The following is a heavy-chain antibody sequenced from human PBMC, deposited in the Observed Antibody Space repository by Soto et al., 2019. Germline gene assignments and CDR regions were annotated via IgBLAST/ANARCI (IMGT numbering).Heavy chain of an antibody. CDR1: GYTFTSYY. D-gene: IGHD6-6*01. CDR2: INPSGGST. V-gene: IGHV1-46*01. Sequence: ASVKVSCKASGYTFTSYYMHWVRQAPGQGLEWMGIINPSGGSTSYAQKFQGRVTMTRDTSTSTVYMELSSLRSEDTAVYYCARDQAHSIAARPGYYFDYWGQGTLVTVS. J-gene: IGHJ4*02. CDR3: ARDQAHSIAARPGYYFDY.